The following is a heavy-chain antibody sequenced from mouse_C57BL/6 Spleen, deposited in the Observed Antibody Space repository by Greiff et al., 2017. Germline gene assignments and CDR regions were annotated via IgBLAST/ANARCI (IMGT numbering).Heavy chain of an antibody. Sequence: EVQLQESGGGLVKPGGSLKLSCAASGFTFSDYGMHWVRRAPEKGLAWVAYISSGSSTLYYAATVKGRFTISRDNAKNTLFLQMPSLRSEDTARYYCAREGLRSFAYWGQGTLVTVSA. CDR3: AREGLRSFAY. D-gene: IGHD3-2*02. CDR2: ISSGSSTL. CDR1: GFTFSDYG. V-gene: IGHV5-17*01. J-gene: IGHJ3*01.